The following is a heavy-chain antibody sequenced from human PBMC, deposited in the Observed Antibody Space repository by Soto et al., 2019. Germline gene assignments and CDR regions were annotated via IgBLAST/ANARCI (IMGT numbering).Heavy chain of an antibody. Sequence: GGSLRLSCAASGFTFSSYAMSWVRQAPGKGLEWVSAISGSGGSTYYADSVKGRFTISRDNSKNTLYLQMNSLRAEDTAVYYCAKDGYSSSYNWYFDLWGRGTLVTVSS. CDR1: GFTFSSYA. J-gene: IGHJ2*01. CDR3: AKDGYSSSYNWYFDL. V-gene: IGHV3-23*01. CDR2: ISGSGGST. D-gene: IGHD6-6*01.